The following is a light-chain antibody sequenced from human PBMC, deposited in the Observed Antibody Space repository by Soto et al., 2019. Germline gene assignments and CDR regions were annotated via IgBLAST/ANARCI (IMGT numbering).Light chain of an antibody. CDR2: SNN. CDR1: GSNIGSNT. J-gene: IGLJ2*01. V-gene: IGLV1-44*01. CDR3: AAWDDSLNVL. Sequence: QLVLTQPPSASGTPGQRVTISCSGSGSNIGSNTVNWYQQLPGTAPKLLIYSNNQRPSGVPDRFSGSKSGTSASLAISGLQSEDEADYYCAAWDDSLNVLFGGGTKVTVL.